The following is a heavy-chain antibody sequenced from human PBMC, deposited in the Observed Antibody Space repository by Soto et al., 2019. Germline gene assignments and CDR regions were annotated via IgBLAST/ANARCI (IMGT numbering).Heavy chain of an antibody. CDR3: AKAPNFDWLSHFDY. Sequence: LRLSCAASGLTFSNYGMHWVRQAPGKGLEWVAVISYDGSNKYYADSVKGRFTISRDNSKNTLYLQMNRLRAEDTAVYYCAKAPNFDWLSHFDYWGQGTLVTVSS. D-gene: IGHD3-9*01. CDR2: ISYDGSNK. J-gene: IGHJ4*02. CDR1: GLTFSNYG. V-gene: IGHV3-30*18.